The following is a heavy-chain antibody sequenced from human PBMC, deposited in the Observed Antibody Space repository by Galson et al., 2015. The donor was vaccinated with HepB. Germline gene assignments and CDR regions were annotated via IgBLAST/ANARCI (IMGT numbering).Heavy chain of an antibody. Sequence: SVKVSCKASGYTFTGYYMHWVRQAPGQGLEWMGRINPNSGGTNYAQKFQGRVTMTRDTSISTAYVELSSLRSEDTAVYYCASTIVGATTDYYYYMDVWGKGTTVTVSS. D-gene: IGHD1-26*01. CDR3: ASTIVGATTDYYYYMDV. J-gene: IGHJ6*03. CDR2: INPNSGGT. V-gene: IGHV1-2*06. CDR1: GYTFTGYY.